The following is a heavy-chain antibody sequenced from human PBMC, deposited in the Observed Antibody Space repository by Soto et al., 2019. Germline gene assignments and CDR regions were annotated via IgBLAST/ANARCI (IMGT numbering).Heavy chain of an antibody. V-gene: IGHV4-39*01. CDR3: ADMRGQWLPRD. CDR1: GGSIRGSDYY. J-gene: IGHJ4*02. Sequence: QLQLQESGPGLVKPSETLSLTCTVSGGSIRGSDYYWGWIRQPPGEGLEWIGNINSGGSAYYYPSLRHRVTISVDTSNNQFSLRLSSVTAADTAVYYCADMRGQWLPRDWGQEILVTVSS. D-gene: IGHD6-19*01. CDR2: INSGGSA.